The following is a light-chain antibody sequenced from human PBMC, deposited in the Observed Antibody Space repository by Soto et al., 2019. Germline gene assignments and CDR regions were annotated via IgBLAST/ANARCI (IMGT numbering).Light chain of an antibody. CDR2: DAS. CDR3: QQRSSWPGT. CDR1: QSVRSS. V-gene: IGKV3-11*01. J-gene: IGKJ1*01. Sequence: IVLTQSPATLSLSPGERATLSCRASQSVRSSLAWYQQQPGQAPRLLIYDASNRATGIPGRFSGSGSGTDFTLTISSLDPKDLAVYYCQQRSSWPGTFGLGTKVEIK.